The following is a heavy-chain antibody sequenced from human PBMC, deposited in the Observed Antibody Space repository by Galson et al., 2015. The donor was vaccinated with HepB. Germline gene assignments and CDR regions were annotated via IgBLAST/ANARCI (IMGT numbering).Heavy chain of an antibody. D-gene: IGHD2-2*01. V-gene: IGHV3-30-3*01. CDR3: ARDQSQPNALDY. Sequence: SLRLSCAASGFTFSSYAMHWVRQAPGKGLEWVAVISYDGSNKYYADSVKGRFTISRDNSKNTLYLQMNSLRAEDTAVYYCARDQSQPNALDYWGQGTLVTVSS. CDR2: ISYDGSNK. CDR1: GFTFSSYA. J-gene: IGHJ4*02.